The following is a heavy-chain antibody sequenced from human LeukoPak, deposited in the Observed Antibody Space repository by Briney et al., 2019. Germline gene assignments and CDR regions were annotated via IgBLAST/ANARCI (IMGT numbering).Heavy chain of an antibody. CDR1: GGFISSNSAY. D-gene: IGHD2-2*02. J-gene: IGHJ4*02. Sequence: PSETLSLTCTVSGGFISSNSAYWSWIRQPPGKALEWIGNIYYSGTTYYNPSLQSRVTITVDTSKNQFSLKLSSVTAADTAVYYCARLPIVVVPAAIASAYWGQGTLVTVSS. V-gene: IGHV4-39*01. CDR2: IYYSGTT. CDR3: ARLPIVVVPAAIASAY.